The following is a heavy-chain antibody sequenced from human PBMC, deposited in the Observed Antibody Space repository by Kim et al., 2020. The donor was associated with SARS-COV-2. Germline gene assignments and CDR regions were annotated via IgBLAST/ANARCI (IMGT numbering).Heavy chain of an antibody. V-gene: IGHV3-49*02. J-gene: IGHJ3*02. D-gene: IGHD2-15*01. Sequence: ASVKGRFTISRDDSKSIAYLQMNSLKTEDTAVYYCTRGQVVVAATQAFDIWGQGTMVTVSS. CDR3: TRGQVVVAATQAFDI.